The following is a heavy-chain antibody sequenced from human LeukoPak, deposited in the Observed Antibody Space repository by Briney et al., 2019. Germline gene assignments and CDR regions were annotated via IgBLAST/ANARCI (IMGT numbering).Heavy chain of an antibody. CDR2: IYPGDSDT. J-gene: IGHJ5*02. Sequence: GESLKISCQGSGYSFIGYWIGWVRQVPGKGLEWMGIIYPGDSDTRYSPSFQGQVTISADKSISTAYLQWSSLKASDTAMYYCARLYQLLSNEFDPWGQGTLVTVSS. D-gene: IGHD2-2*01. CDR3: ARLYQLLSNEFDP. V-gene: IGHV5-51*01. CDR1: GYSFIGYW.